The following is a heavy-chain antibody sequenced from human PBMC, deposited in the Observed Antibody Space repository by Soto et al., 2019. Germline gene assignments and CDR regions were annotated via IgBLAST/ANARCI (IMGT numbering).Heavy chain of an antibody. Sequence: QVQLQESGPGLVKPSQTLSLTCTVSGGSISSGGYYWSWIRQHPGKGLEWIGYIYYSGSTYYNPSRKSRVTISVDTSKNQFSLMLSSVTAADTAVYYCERADCSGGSCYNFDYWGQGTLVTVSS. CDR1: GGSISSGGYY. V-gene: IGHV4-31*03. J-gene: IGHJ4*02. CDR3: ERADCSGGSCYNFDY. CDR2: IYYSGST. D-gene: IGHD2-15*01.